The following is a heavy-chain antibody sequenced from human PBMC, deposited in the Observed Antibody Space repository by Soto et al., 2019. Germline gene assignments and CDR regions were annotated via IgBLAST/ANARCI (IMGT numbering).Heavy chain of an antibody. Sequence: PGGSLRLSCAASGFTFSTYSMNWVRQAPGKGLEWIPYITSSSTTIFYADSVKGRFTISRDNAKNSLYLQMNSLRDEDTSVYYCARDNGIAGSFDPWGQGTLVTVSS. J-gene: IGHJ5*02. V-gene: IGHV3-48*02. CDR1: GFTFSTYS. CDR2: ITSSSTTI. D-gene: IGHD6-13*01. CDR3: ARDNGIAGSFDP.